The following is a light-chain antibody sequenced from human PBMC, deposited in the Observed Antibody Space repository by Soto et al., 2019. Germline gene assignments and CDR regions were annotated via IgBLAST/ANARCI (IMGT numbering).Light chain of an antibody. CDR2: QVT. J-gene: IGLJ3*02. CDR3: CSHSTSIAWV. Sequence: QSVLTQSASVSGSPGQSITISCTGTDNDVGGYDFVSWYQQHPGRAPKLLIHQVTIRLSGISSRFSGSKSGNTAPLTITGLQPEDEAMYFCCSHSTSIAWVFGGGTQLTVL. CDR1: DNDVGGYDF. V-gene: IGLV2-14*01.